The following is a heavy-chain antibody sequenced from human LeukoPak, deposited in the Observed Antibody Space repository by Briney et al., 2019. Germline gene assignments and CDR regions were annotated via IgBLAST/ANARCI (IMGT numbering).Heavy chain of an antibody. CDR2: IYPGDSDT. CDR3: ARTSAIAGTRVDY. V-gene: IGHV5-51*01. Sequence: GESLKISCKGSGYSFASYWIGWVRQMPGKGLEWMGIIYPGDSDTRYSPSFQGQVTISADKSINAAYLQWSSLKASDTAMYYCARTSAIAGTRVDYWGQGTLVTVSS. D-gene: IGHD6-19*01. CDR1: GYSFASYW. J-gene: IGHJ4*02.